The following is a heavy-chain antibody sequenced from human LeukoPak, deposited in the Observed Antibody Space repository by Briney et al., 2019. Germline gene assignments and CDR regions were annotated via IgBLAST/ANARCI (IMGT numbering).Heavy chain of an antibody. CDR1: GYTFTSYG. CDR3: ARDRAPTPVAVAGTESGY. Sequence: ASVKVSCKASGYTFTSYGISWVRQAPGQGLEWMGWINTNTGNPTYAQGFTGRFVFSLDTSVSTAYLQISSLKAEDTAVYYCARDRAPTPVAVAGTESGYWGQGTLVTVSS. D-gene: IGHD6-19*01. CDR2: INTNTGNP. J-gene: IGHJ4*02. V-gene: IGHV7-4-1*02.